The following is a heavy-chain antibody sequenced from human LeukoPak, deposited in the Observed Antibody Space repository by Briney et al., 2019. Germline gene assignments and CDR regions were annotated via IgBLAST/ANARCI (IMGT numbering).Heavy chain of an antibody. Sequence: SETLTLTCTVSGGAFRSSSYYWSWIRQPQGKGLEWIVSINYSGRTYSNASLSSRGTISVDKSKNQFSLKLNSVTAADTAVYFCARREVAVAGTGYFDYWGQGTLVTVSS. J-gene: IGHJ4*02. V-gene: IGHV4-39*01. CDR1: GGAFRSSSYY. D-gene: IGHD6-19*01. CDR3: ARREVAVAGTGYFDY. CDR2: INYSGRT.